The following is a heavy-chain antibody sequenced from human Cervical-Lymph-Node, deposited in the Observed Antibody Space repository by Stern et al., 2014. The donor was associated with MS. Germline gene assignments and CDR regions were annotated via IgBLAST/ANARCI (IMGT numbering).Heavy chain of an antibody. V-gene: IGHV4-59*03. J-gene: IGHJ4*02. Sequence: LQLQESGPGLVRPSETLSLTCTVSGGSTSSFYWSWIRQAPGKGLEWIGYTYYRGNSNYTPSIRGRVTISADTSKSQFSLKLHSVTAADTAVYYCSSSGYNGVDDYFDYWGQGTLVTVSS. CDR3: SSSGYNGVDDYFDY. CDR2: TYYRGNS. CDR1: GGSTSSFY. D-gene: IGHD3-22*01.